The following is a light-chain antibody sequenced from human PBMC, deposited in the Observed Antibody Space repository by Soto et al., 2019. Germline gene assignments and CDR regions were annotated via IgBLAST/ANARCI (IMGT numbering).Light chain of an antibody. CDR2: GAS. Sequence: DIVLTQSPDTLSLSPGERATLSCRASQSVSSNYLAWYQQKPGQGPRLLIYGASTRATGIPDRFSGSGSGTDFTLTISRLEPEDFAVYYCQQYGSSSYTFGQGTRLEIK. J-gene: IGKJ2*01. V-gene: IGKV3-20*01. CDR1: QSVSSNY. CDR3: QQYGSSSYT.